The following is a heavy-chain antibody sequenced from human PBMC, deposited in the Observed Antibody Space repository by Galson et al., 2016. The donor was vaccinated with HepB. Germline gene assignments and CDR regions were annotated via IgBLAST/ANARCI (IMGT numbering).Heavy chain of an antibody. CDR2: ISSSSIRM. Sequence: SLRLSCAASGFTFSTYSMNWVRQAPGKGLEWVSSISSSSIRMYYAESVRGRFTISRDDAKNSLSLQMNSLRVEDTAMYYCARDITTGATPWFDPWGQGTLVTVSS. CDR1: GFTFSTYS. CDR3: ARDITTGATPWFDP. V-gene: IGHV3-21*01. D-gene: IGHD1-1*01. J-gene: IGHJ5*02.